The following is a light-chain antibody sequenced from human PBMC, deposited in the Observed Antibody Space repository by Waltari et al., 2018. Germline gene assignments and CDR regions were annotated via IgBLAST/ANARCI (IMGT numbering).Light chain of an antibody. CDR2: DSS. Sequence: EIVLTQSPATLSLSPGERATLSCRASQSVSTYLAWYQQRPGQAPRLLIYDSSNRATGIPARFSGSGSETDFTLTICGLEPEDFAVYYCQHRYKWPLTFGGGSKVE. J-gene: IGKJ4*01. CDR1: QSVSTY. V-gene: IGKV3-11*01. CDR3: QHRYKWPLT.